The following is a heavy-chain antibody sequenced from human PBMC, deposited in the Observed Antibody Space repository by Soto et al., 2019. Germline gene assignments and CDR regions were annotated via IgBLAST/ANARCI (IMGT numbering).Heavy chain of an antibody. Sequence: QVQLVESGGGVVQPGRSLRLSCAASGFTFSSYGMHWVRQAPGKGLEWVAVISYDGSDKYYADSVKGRFTISRDNSNNRLVRKSASRGTEETAVYSCAKGGVVHTTYFHHWGQGTLVPVSS. J-gene: IGHJ1*01. CDR3: AKGGVVHTTYFHH. D-gene: IGHD1-1*01. CDR1: GFTFSSYG. V-gene: IGHV3-30*18. CDR2: ISYDGSDK.